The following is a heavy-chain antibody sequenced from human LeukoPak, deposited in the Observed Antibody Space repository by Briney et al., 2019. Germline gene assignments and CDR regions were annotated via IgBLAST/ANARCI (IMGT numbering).Heavy chain of an antibody. V-gene: IGHV4-59*01. CDR3: ARHGAGCSGGSCPSDY. Sequence: PSETLSLTCTVSGGSISSYYWSWIRQPPGKGLEWIGCIYYSGSTNYNPSLKSRVTISVDTSKNQFSLKLRSVTAADTAVYYCARHGAGCSGGSCPSDYWGQGTLVTVSS. J-gene: IGHJ4*02. CDR2: IYYSGST. CDR1: GGSISSYY. D-gene: IGHD2-15*01.